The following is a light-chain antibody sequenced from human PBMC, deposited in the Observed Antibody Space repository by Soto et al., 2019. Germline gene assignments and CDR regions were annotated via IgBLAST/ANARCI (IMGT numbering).Light chain of an antibody. CDR2: AAS. CDR3: QQTYSSPET. V-gene: IGKV1-39*01. CDR1: QSISNY. Sequence: DIQMTQSPSSLSASVGDRVTITCRASQSISNYLNWFQQKPGNPPKLLIYAASTLQGGVPSRFSGRGAGTDFTLTISNLQPEDFATYYCQQTYSSPETFGQGNKVEI. J-gene: IGKJ1*01.